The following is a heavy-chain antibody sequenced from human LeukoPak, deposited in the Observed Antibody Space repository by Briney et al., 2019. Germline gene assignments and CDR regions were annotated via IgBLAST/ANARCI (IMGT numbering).Heavy chain of an antibody. D-gene: IGHD3-10*01. J-gene: IGHJ4*02. CDR2: ISYDGSNK. CDR1: GFTFSSYA. CDR3: ARDRGVSSSYYFDY. Sequence: PGGSLRLSCAAFGFTFSSYAMHWVRQAPGKGLEWVAVISYDGSNKYYADSVKGRFTISRDNSKNTLYLQMNSLRAEDTAVYYCARDRGVSSSYYFDYWGQGTLVTVSS. V-gene: IGHV3-30-3*01.